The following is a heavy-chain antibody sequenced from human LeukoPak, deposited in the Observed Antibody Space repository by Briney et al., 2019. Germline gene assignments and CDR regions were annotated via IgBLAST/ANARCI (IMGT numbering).Heavy chain of an antibody. CDR3: AGFSGWADY. V-gene: IGHV4-59*01. CDR1: GGSISSYY. Sequence: PSETLSLTCTVSGGSISSYYWSWIRQPPGKGLEWIGYIYYSGSTNYNPSPKSRVTISVDTSKNQFSLKLSSVTAADTAVYYCAGFSGWADYWGQGTLVTVSS. J-gene: IGHJ4*02. D-gene: IGHD6-19*01. CDR2: IYYSGST.